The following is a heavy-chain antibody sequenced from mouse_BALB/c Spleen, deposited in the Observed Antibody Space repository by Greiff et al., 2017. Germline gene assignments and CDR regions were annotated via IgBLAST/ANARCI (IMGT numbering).Heavy chain of an antibody. V-gene: IGHV2-2*02. CDR1: GFSLTSYG. D-gene: IGHD2-3*01. J-gene: IGHJ4*01. CDR2: IWSGGST. CDR3: ARNGGWLLNYYAMDY. Sequence: VQVVESGPGLVQPSQSLSITCTVSGFSLTSYGVHWVRQSPGKGLEWLGVIWSGGSTDYNAAFISRLSISKDNSKSQVFFKMNSLQANDTAIYYCARNGGWLLNYYAMDYWGQGTSVTVSS.